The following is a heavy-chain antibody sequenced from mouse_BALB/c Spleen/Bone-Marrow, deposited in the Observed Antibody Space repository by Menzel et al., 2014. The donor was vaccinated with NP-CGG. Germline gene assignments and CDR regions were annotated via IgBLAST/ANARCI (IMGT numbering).Heavy chain of an antibody. V-gene: IGHV5-6*01. CDR2: ISSGGGYT. Sequence: DVQLQESGGDLVKPGGSLKLSCAASGFTFSTYGMSWVRQTPDKRLEWGATISSGGGYTYYPDSVKGRFTISRDNANNTLYLQMSSLKSEDTAMYYCTRQRNWDHYAMDYWGQGTSVTVSS. CDR3: TRQRNWDHYAMDY. D-gene: IGHD4-1*01. CDR1: GFTFSTYG. J-gene: IGHJ4*01.